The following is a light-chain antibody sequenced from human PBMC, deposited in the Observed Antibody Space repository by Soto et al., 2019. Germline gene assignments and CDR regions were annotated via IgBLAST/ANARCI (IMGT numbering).Light chain of an antibody. CDR1: SSDVGGYNY. Sequence: QSVLTQPASVSGSPGQSITISCTGTSSDVGGYNYVSWYQQHPGKAPKLMIYDVSNRPSGVSNRFSGSTSGNTASLTISGLQVEDEVASYCSSYTSSTSYVFGPGPKVTVL. J-gene: IGLJ1*01. V-gene: IGLV2-14*01. CDR3: SSYTSSTSYV. CDR2: DVS.